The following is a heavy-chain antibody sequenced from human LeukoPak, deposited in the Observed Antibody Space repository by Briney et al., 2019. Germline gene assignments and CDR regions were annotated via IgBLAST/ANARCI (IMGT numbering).Heavy chain of an antibody. J-gene: IGHJ4*02. CDR2: IKEDGSET. CDR1: GFTFSDYW. Sequence: GGSLRLSCAASGFTFSDYWMTWVRQAPGRGLECMANIKEDGSETYYLDSVEGRFTISRDNAKNLLYLQMNSLRAEDTAVYYCARATIFGVVSALGPLDSWGQGTLVTVSS. CDR3: ARATIFGVVSALGPLDS. D-gene: IGHD3-3*01. V-gene: IGHV3-7*01.